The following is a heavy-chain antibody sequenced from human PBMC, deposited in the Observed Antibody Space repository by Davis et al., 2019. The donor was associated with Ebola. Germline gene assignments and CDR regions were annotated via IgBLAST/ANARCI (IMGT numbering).Heavy chain of an antibody. D-gene: IGHD1-26*01. J-gene: IGHJ4*02. CDR2: INHSGST. Sequence: MPSETLSLTCAVYGGSFSGYYWSWIRQPPGKGLEWIGEINHSGSTNYNPSLKSRVTISVDTSKNQFSLKLSSVTAADTAVYYCARIVGATYFGYWGQGTLVTVSS. CDR1: GGSFSGYY. CDR3: ARIVGATYFGY. V-gene: IGHV4-34*01.